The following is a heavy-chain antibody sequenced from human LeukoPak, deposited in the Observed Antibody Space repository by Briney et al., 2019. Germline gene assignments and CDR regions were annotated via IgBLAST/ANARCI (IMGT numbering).Heavy chain of an antibody. Sequence: GKSLKISCKGSGYSFTSYWIGWARQMPGKGLEWMGIIYPGDSDTRYSPSFQGQVTISADKSISTAYLQWSSLKASDTAMYYCARRITMVRGAQNWFDPWGQGTLVTVSS. J-gene: IGHJ5*02. D-gene: IGHD3-10*01. V-gene: IGHV5-51*01. CDR2: IYPGDSDT. CDR1: GYSFTSYW. CDR3: ARRITMVRGAQNWFDP.